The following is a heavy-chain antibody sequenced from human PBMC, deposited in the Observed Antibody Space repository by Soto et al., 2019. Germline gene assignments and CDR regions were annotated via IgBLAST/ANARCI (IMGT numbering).Heavy chain of an antibody. CDR2: IKADGREK. J-gene: IGHJ4*02. CDR3: VREDYYEYSGYRAFYY. V-gene: IGHV3-7*01. D-gene: IGHD3-22*01. Sequence: EVQLVESGGALVQPGGSLRLSCAASGFTFSRYWMSWVRQAPGEGLEWVANIKADGREKYYVDSVKGRFTISRDNAKNSLYLQMNSLGAGDTAVYYCVREDYYEYSGYRAFYYWGQGSLVTVSS. CDR1: GFTFSRYW.